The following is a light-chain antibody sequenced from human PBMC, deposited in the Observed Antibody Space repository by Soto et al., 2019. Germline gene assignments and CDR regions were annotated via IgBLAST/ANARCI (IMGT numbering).Light chain of an antibody. V-gene: IGKV3-15*01. CDR3: QQYNKWPPLT. CDR1: QSVSSD. CDR2: SAS. Sequence: EIVLTPSPAPLSVSPGERATLSCRASQSVSSDLAWSQQKPDQAPRVHIHSASTRATGIPARFSGSGSGTEITLTISIRQSDDFAVYFCQQYNKWPPLTFGGGTKVDIK. J-gene: IGKJ4*01.